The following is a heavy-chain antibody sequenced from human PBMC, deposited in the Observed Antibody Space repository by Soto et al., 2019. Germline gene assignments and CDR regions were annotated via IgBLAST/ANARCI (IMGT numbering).Heavy chain of an antibody. CDR1: GYTFTSYG. CDR3: ARSELEYDAFDI. CDR2: NSAYNGNT. V-gene: IGHV1-18*01. D-gene: IGHD1-1*01. J-gene: IGHJ3*02. Sequence: ASVKVSCKASGYTFTSYGISWVRQAPGQGLEWMGWNSAYNGNTNYAQKLQGRVTMTTDTSTSTAYMELRSLRSDDTAVYYCARSELEYDAFDIWGQGTMVTVSS.